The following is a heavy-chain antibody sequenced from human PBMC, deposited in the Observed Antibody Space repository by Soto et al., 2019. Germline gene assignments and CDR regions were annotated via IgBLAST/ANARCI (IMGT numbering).Heavy chain of an antibody. Sequence: ASVKVACKASRYTFTSCDMCWVRQSPGQGLEWMGWIKPDSGDTHYAQNFQGRVTMTRDTSINTAYMELNNLVSDDTAVYYCARRSSTYLNEIIYDPWGQGTLVTGSS. CDR2: IKPDSGDT. J-gene: IGHJ5*02. CDR1: RYTFTSCD. D-gene: IGHD2-2*01. V-gene: IGHV1-2*02. CDR3: ARRSSTYLNEIIYDP.